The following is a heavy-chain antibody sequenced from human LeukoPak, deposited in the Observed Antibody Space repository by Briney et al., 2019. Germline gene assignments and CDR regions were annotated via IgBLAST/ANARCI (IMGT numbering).Heavy chain of an antibody. CDR1: GFTFSSYV. V-gene: IGHV3-23*01. D-gene: IGHD6-19*01. Sequence: GSLRLSCAASGFTFSSYVMSWARQAPGKGREWVSAIIGSGDRTYYADSVKGRFTISRDNSKNTVYLQMNSLRAEDTAVYYCAKRGPAGAGKSPDYFEYWGQGTLVTVSS. J-gene: IGHJ4*02. CDR3: AKRGPAGAGKSPDYFEY. CDR2: IIGSGDRT.